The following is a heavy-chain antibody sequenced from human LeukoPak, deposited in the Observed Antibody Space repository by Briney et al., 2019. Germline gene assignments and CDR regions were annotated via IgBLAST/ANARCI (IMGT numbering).Heavy chain of an antibody. Sequence: GGSLRLSCAASGFTFSSYWMYWVRQGPGEGLVWVARISGDGSGTTYADSVKGGFTISRDNAKNTLYLQMNSLRVEDTAVYYCARRRPGFFAFDIWGRGTEVTVSS. CDR2: ISGDGSGT. J-gene: IGHJ3*02. V-gene: IGHV3-74*01. CDR1: GFTFSSYW. CDR3: ARRRPGFFAFDI.